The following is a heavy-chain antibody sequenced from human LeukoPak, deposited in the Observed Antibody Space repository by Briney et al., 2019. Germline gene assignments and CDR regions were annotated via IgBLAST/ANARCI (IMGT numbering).Heavy chain of an antibody. CDR2: IKTKSEDETT. V-gene: IGHV3-15*01. CDR3: TDAFDR. Sequence: GGSLRLSCAASGFTFSNYNMNWVRQAPGKGLEWVGRIKTKSEDETTDYAAPVKGRFFISRDDSKNMLYLQMNRLKIEDTAVYYCTDAFDRWGLGTMVTVSS. CDR1: GFTFSNYN. J-gene: IGHJ3*02.